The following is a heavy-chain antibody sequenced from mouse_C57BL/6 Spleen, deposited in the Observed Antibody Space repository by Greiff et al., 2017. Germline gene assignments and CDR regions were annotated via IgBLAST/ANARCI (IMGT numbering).Heavy chain of an antibody. CDR2: ICSKSNNYAT. CDR1: GFSFNTYA. D-gene: IGHD2-4*01. J-gene: IGHJ4*01. Sequence: EVQLVESGGGLVQPKGSLKLSCAASGFSFNTYAMNWVRQAPGQGLEWVSRICSKSNNYATYYADSVKDRFTISRDDSESMLYLQMNNLKTEDTAMYYCVRQNDSGAMDYWGQGTSVTVSS. CDR3: VRQNDSGAMDY. V-gene: IGHV10-1*01.